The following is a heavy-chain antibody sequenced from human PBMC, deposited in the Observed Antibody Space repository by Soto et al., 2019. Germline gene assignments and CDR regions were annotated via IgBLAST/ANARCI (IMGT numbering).Heavy chain of an antibody. V-gene: IGHV4-59*08. J-gene: IGHJ4*02. CDR3: ARRIQLWDIDYFDY. CDR1: GGSISSYY. D-gene: IGHD5-18*01. CDR2: IYYSGST. Sequence: PSETLSLTCTVSGGSISSYYWSWIRQPPGKGLEWIGYIYYSGSTNYNPSLKSRVTISVDTSKNQFSLKLSSVTAADTAVYYCARRIQLWDIDYFDYWGQGTQVTVSS.